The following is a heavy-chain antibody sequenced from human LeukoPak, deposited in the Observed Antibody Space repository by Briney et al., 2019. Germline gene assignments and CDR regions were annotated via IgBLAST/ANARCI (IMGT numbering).Heavy chain of an antibody. J-gene: IGHJ6*03. D-gene: IGHD4-23*01. Sequence: GGSLRLSCAASGCTFSSYWMSWVRQARGKGLEWVANIKQDGSEKYYVDSVKGRFTISRDNAKNSLYLQMNSLRAEDTAVYYCARIDYGGKSRYMDVWGKGTTVTVSS. CDR1: GCTFSSYW. V-gene: IGHV3-7*01. CDR3: ARIDYGGKSRYMDV. CDR2: IKQDGSEK.